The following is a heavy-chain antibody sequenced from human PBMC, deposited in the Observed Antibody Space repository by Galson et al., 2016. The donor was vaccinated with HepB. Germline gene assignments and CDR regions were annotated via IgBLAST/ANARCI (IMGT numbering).Heavy chain of an antibody. V-gene: IGHV3-30*07. D-gene: IGHD4-17*01. CDR3: ARGSYGDYQYYSDY. J-gene: IGHJ4*02. Sequence: DSVEGRFTISRDNSKNTLHLQMNSLRAEDTAVDYCARGSYGDYQYYSDYWGQGTRVTVSS.